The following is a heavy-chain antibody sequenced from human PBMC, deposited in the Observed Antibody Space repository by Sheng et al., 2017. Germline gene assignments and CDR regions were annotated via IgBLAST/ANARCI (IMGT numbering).Heavy chain of an antibody. CDR1: GFSFSDYY. Sequence: QVQLVESGGGLVKPGGSLRLSCAASGFSFSDYYMSWIRQAPGKGLERVSYISSSSNYINYADSVKGRFTISRDNAKNTLFLQMNNLRAEDTAVYYCGRAPSGSIDYWGQGTLVT. CDR3: GRAPSGSIDY. J-gene: IGHJ4*02. CDR2: ISSSSNYI. V-gene: IGHV3-11*06. D-gene: IGHD5-12*01.